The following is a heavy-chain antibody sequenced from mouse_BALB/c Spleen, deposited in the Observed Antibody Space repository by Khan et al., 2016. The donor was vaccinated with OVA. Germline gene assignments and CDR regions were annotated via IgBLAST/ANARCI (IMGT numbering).Heavy chain of an antibody. J-gene: IGHJ3*01. CDR2: IYPFSGGT. CDR3: TRHGEVAWFAY. CDR1: GYAFTTYY. D-gene: IGHD2-13*01. Sequence: EVQLQQSGPELMKPGASVKISCKASGYAFTTYYIHWAMQSHGKSLEWIGYIYPFSGGTTYNQKFKGKATLTVDKSSSTAYIHLSNLKSEDSAVYYCTRHGEVAWFAYWGQGTLVTVSA. V-gene: IGHV1S135*01.